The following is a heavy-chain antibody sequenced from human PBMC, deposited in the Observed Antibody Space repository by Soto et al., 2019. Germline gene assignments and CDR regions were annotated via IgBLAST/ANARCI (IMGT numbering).Heavy chain of an antibody. V-gene: IGHV5-10-1*01. J-gene: IGHJ6*02. CDR1: GYSFANYW. Sequence: GESLKISCKGFGYSFANYWINWVRQMPGKGLEWMASIDPSDSYITYSPSFQGHVTISADKSISTAYLQWSSLKASDTAMYYCARLLTYGSGWDYYGLDVWGQGTPVTVSS. CDR3: ARLLTYGSGWDYYGLDV. D-gene: IGHD3-10*01. CDR2: IDPSDSYI.